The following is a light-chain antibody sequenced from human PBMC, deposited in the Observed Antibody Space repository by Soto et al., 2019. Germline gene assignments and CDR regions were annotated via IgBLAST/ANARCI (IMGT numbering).Light chain of an antibody. CDR1: SSNIGAGYD. CDR3: QSYDISLSAWV. V-gene: IGLV1-40*01. Sequence: QSVLTQPPSVSGAPGQRVTISCTGSSSNIGAGYDVHWYQQLPGTAPKLLIYTNNNRPSGVPDRFSGSKSGTSASLAITGLRAEDEADYWGQSYDISLSAWVFGGGTKLTVL. J-gene: IGLJ3*02. CDR2: TNN.